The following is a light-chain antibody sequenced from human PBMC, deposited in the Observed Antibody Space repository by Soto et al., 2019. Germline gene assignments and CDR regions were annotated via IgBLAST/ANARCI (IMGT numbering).Light chain of an antibody. V-gene: IGKV1-39*01. J-gene: IGKJ1*01. CDR1: QSIGTN. Sequence: DIQMTQSPSSLSAFVGDSVTLTCRASQSIGTNLNWYQQRPGKAPKVLIYGASTLQSGVPSRFSGSGSGTDFALTISSLQPEDFATYYCQHNYSTPPTFGQGSKVDFK. CDR3: QHNYSTPPT. CDR2: GAS.